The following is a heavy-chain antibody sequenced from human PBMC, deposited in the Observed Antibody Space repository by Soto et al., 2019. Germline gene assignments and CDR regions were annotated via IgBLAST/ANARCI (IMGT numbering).Heavy chain of an antibody. CDR1: GYTFTSYD. V-gene: IGHV1-8*01. D-gene: IGHD3-3*01. J-gene: IGHJ5*02. CDR2: MNPNSGNT. Sequence: ASVKVSCKASGYTFTSYDINWVRQATGQGLEWMGWMNPNSGNTGYAQKFQGRVTMTRNTSISTAYMELSSLRSEDTAVYYCARGLRYYDFWSGHKANWFDPWGQGTLVTVSS. CDR3: ARGLRYYDFWSGHKANWFDP.